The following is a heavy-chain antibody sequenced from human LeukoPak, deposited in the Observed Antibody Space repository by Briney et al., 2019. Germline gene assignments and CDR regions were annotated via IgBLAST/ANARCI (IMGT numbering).Heavy chain of an antibody. V-gene: IGHV4-59*01. J-gene: IGHJ6*03. CDR3: ARGGYSYGYYYYYMDV. D-gene: IGHD5-18*01. Sequence: SETLSLTCSVSGASISSYFWTWIRQSPGKGLEWIGYISNIGSTNYNPSLKSRVTISGDTSKNQFSLKLSSVTAADTAVYYCARGGYSYGYYYYYMDVWGKGTTVTISS. CDR1: GASISSYF. CDR2: ISNIGST.